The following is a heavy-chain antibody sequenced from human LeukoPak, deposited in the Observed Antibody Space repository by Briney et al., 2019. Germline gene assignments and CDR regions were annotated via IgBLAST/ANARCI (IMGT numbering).Heavy chain of an antibody. Sequence: SETLSLTCAVEGGPFNDYYWSWIRQSPGKGLEWIGETNRDGSTNYNPSLESRLSMSVDTARKHVSLKMRSVTAADTAVYFCARRGMWIQWNFDFWGQGALVTVSS. CDR1: GGPFNDYY. D-gene: IGHD5-12*01. CDR3: ARRGMWIQWNFDF. J-gene: IGHJ4*02. V-gene: IGHV4-34*01. CDR2: TNRDGST.